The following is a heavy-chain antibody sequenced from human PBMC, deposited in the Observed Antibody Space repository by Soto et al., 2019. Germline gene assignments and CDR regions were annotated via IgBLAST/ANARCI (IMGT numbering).Heavy chain of an antibody. CDR1: GGTFSSYA. Sequence: QVQLVQSGAEVKKPGSSVKVSCKASGGTFSSYAISWVRQAPGQGLEWMGGIIPIFGTANYAQKFQGRVTITADKSTSTAYMELSSLRSEDTAVYYCARDTLVVVPAAIPDYYYYYGMDVWGQGTTVTVSS. D-gene: IGHD2-2*02. CDR3: ARDTLVVVPAAIPDYYYYYGMDV. CDR2: IIPIFGTA. J-gene: IGHJ6*02. V-gene: IGHV1-69*06.